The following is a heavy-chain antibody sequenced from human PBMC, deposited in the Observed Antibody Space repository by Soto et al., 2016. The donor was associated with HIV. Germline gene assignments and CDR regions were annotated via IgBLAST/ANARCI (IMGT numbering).Heavy chain of an antibody. J-gene: IGHJ3*01. Sequence: QVQLLQSGSEVKKPGASVRISCKATGYTFTKFFIHWVRQARGQGLEWMGLINTWGGTTTYAPKFRGRVVLTRDTSTNTVFMEVNRLRSDDTATYFCARDGDLFENSARFVDAFDLWGQGTVVSVSS. CDR3: ARDGDLFENSARFVDAFDL. CDR2: INTWGGTT. V-gene: IGHV1-46*01. CDR1: GYTFTKFF. D-gene: IGHD1-26*01.